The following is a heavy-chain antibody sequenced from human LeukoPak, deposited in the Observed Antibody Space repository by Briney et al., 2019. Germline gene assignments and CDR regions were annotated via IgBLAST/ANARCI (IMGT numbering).Heavy chain of an antibody. V-gene: IGHV3-48*04. CDR1: GFTFSSYG. D-gene: IGHD3-3*01. Sequence: GGSLRLSCAASGFTFSSYGMHWVRQAPGKGPEWVSYIDARSGITYYADSVQGRFTISRDDARESVFLQMDGLRVDDTAVYYCARTYDFGRGPPGDAFDNWGPGTWVIVSS. J-gene: IGHJ3*02. CDR2: IDARSGIT. CDR3: ARTYDFGRGPPGDAFDN.